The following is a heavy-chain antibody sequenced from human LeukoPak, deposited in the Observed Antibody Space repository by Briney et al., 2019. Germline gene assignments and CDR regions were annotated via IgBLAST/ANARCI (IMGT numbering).Heavy chain of an antibody. J-gene: IGHJ6*02. CDR3: ARGLYGLDV. CDR2: IITVSTTYF. CDR1: GFTFSSYS. V-gene: IGHV3-21*04. Sequence: PGGSLRLSCVASGFTFSSYSMNWVRQAPGRGLEWVSSIITVSTTYFQYADSVKGRFTISRDSSRNTLFLQVNSLRAEDAAVYYCARGLYGLDVWGQGTTVTVSS.